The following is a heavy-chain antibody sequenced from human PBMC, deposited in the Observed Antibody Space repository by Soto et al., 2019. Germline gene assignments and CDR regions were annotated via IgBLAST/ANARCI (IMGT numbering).Heavy chain of an antibody. CDR3: ARERRSSWYYYGMDV. V-gene: IGHV4-59*01. D-gene: IGHD6-13*01. J-gene: IGHJ6*02. Sequence: SETLSITCTVSGGSISSYYWSWSGQPPGRGLEWIGYINYSGSTNYNPSLKSRVTISVDTSKNQFSLKLSSVTAADTAVYYCARERRSSWYYYGMDVWGQGTTVTVSS. CDR1: GGSISSYY. CDR2: INYSGST.